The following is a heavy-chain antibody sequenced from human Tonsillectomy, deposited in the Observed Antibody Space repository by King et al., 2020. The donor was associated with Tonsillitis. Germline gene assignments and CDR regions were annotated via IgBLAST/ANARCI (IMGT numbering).Heavy chain of an antibody. Sequence: VQLVQSGAEVKKPGASVKVSCKASGYTFTGYYMHWVRQAPGQGLEWMGWINPNSGGTNYAQKFQGRVTMTRDTSISTAYMELSRLRSDDTALYYCARDRYSDSSADSPCGDAFDIWGQGTMVTFSS. CDR3: ARDRYSDSSADSPCGDAFDI. D-gene: IGHD3-22*01. CDR1: GYTFTGYY. V-gene: IGHV1-2*02. J-gene: IGHJ3*02. CDR2: INPNSGGT.